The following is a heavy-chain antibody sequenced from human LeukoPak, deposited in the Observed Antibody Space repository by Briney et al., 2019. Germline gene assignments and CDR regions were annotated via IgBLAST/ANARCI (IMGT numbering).Heavy chain of an antibody. CDR1: GGTFSSYA. J-gene: IGHJ4*02. CDR2: IIPIFGTA. CDR3: ARGPTRDVDAAMASDY. V-gene: IGHV1-69*05. Sequence: SVKVSCKASGGTFSSYAISWVRQAPGQGLEWMGGIIPIFGTANYAQKFQGRVTITTDESTSTAYMELSSLRSEDTAVYYCARGPTRDVDAAMASDYWGQGTLVTVSS. D-gene: IGHD5-18*01.